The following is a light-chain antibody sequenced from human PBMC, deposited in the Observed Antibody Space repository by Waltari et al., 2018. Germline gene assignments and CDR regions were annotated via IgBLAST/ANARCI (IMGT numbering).Light chain of an antibody. CDR2: RTS. J-gene: IGKJ2*03. CDR3: QQGDSYPYS. V-gene: IGKV1-39*01. CDR1: QGIGNN. Sequence: DIPMTQSPSSLSASVGDTVTITCQASQGIGNNLNWYQQKRGKAPKLLIYRTSGLQAGIPSRFRGSGSGTDFSLTISSLQPEDFATYLCQQGDSYPYSFGQGTKVEI.